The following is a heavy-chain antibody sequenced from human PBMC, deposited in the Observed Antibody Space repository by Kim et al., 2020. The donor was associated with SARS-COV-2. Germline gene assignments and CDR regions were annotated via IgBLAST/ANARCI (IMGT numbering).Heavy chain of an antibody. Sequence: GALRLSCAASGFTVSSNYMSWVRQAPGKGLEWVSVIYSGGSTYYADSVKGRFTISRDNSKNTLYLQMNSLRAEDTAVYYCARDSPSSILEPHWGQGTLVTVSS. CDR1: GFTVSSNY. D-gene: IGHD2-15*01. CDR2: IYSGGST. J-gene: IGHJ4*02. CDR3: ARDSPSSILEPH. V-gene: IGHV3-53*01.